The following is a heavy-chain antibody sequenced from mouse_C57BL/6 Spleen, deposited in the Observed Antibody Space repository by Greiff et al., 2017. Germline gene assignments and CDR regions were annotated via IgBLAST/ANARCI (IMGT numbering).Heavy chain of an antibody. J-gene: IGHJ2*01. D-gene: IGHD1-1*01. CDR2: INPNNGGT. CDR1: GYTFTDYY. V-gene: IGHV1-26*01. Sequence: VQLQQSGPELVKPGASVKISCKASGYTFTDYYMNWVKQSHGKSLEWIGDINPNNGGTSYNQKFKGKATLTVDKSSSTAYMELRSLTSEDSAVYYCARGRIYYYGSLYYFDYWGQGTTLTVSS. CDR3: ARGRIYYYGSLYYFDY.